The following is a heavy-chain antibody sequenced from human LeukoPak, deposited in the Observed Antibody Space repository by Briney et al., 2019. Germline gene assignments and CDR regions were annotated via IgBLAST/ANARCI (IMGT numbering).Heavy chain of an antibody. Sequence: GGSLRLSCAASGFTFSSYGMSWVRQAPGKGLEWVSAISGSGGSTYYADSVKGRFTISRDNSKNTLYLQMNSLRAEDTAVYYCALIGGGWDAPLANWNDPVFGYWGQGTLVTVSS. D-gene: IGHD1-1*01. CDR3: ALIGGGWDAPLANWNDPVFGY. CDR1: GFTFSSYG. V-gene: IGHV3-23*01. CDR2: ISGSGGST. J-gene: IGHJ4*02.